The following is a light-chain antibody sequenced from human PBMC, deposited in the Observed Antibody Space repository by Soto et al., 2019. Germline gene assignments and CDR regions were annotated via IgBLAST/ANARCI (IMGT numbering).Light chain of an antibody. J-gene: IGKJ2*01. CDR1: QSISSW. Sequence: DVQMTQSPSTLSASVGDRVTITCRASQSISSWLAWYQQKPGKAPKLLIYKASSLESGVPSRFSGSGSGTEFTLTVSSLQPDDFETYYCQQYHYFPYTFGQGTNLEIK. CDR3: QQYHYFPYT. CDR2: KAS. V-gene: IGKV1-5*03.